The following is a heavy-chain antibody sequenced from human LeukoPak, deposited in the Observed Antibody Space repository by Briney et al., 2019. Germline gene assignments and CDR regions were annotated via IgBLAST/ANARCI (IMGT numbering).Heavy chain of an antibody. Sequence: ASVKVSCKASGYTFTSYGISWVRQAPGQGLEWMGWISAYNGNTNYAQKLQGRVTMTTDTSTSTAYMELRSLRADDAAEYCGARKGDYGDYVVGEDWMDPWGQGTLVTVSS. V-gene: IGHV1-18*01. CDR1: GYTFTSYG. CDR3: ARKGDYGDYVVGEDWMDP. J-gene: IGHJ5*02. CDR2: ISAYNGNT. D-gene: IGHD4-17*01.